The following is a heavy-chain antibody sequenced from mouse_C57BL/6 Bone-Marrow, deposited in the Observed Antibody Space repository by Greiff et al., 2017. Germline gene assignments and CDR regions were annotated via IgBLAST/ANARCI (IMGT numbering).Heavy chain of an antibody. CDR1: GYTFTDYN. CDR3: ANDLLWLRRYYYAMDY. D-gene: IGHD2-2*01. Sequence: EVQLQESGPELVKPGASVKMSCKASGYTFTDYNMHWVKQSHGKSLEWIGYINPNNGGTNYNQKFKGKATLTVNKSSSTAYMELRSLTSEDSAVYYCANDLLWLRRYYYAMDYWGQGTSVTVSS. V-gene: IGHV1-22*01. J-gene: IGHJ4*01. CDR2: INPNNGGT.